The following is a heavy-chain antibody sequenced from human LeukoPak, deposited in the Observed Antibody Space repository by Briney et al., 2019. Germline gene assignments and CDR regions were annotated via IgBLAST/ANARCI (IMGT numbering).Heavy chain of an antibody. CDR2: IVSSGSYI. D-gene: IGHD2-2*02. V-gene: IGHV3-21*01. J-gene: IGHJ4*02. CDR1: GFTFSSYS. CDR3: VRESGGYCSTTSCYKGYFDY. Sequence: SGGSLRLSCAASGFTFSSYSMNWVRQAPGEGLEWVSSIVSSGSYIYYADSVKRRFTISRDNAKTSLYLQMNSLRAEDTAVYYCVRESGGYCSTTSCYKGYFDYWGQGTLVTVSS.